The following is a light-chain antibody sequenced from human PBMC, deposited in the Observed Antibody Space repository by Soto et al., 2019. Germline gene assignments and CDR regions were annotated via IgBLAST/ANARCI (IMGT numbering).Light chain of an antibody. CDR2: EVR. Sequence: QSALTQPASVSGSPGQSITISCTGTTSDVGLYNYVSWYQQHSGKAPKLVIYEVRNRPSGISNRFSASKSGNTASLTISGLQAEDEADYYCTSYTSNTTWVFGGGTKLTVL. CDR1: TSDVGLYNY. J-gene: IGLJ3*02. V-gene: IGLV2-14*01. CDR3: TSYTSNTTWV.